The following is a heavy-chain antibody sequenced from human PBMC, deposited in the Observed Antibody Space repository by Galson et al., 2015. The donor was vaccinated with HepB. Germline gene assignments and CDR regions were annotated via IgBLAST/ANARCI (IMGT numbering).Heavy chain of an antibody. J-gene: IGHJ6*02. V-gene: IGHV1-69*04. D-gene: IGHD3-10*01. CDR3: AREVYYGSGSYYHYYYYGMDV. CDR1: GGTFSSYT. CDR2: IIPILGIA. Sequence: SVKVSCKASGGTFSSYTISWVRQAPGQGLEWMGRIIPILGIANYAQKFQGRVTITADKSTSTAYMELSSLRSEDTAVYYCAREVYYGSGSYYHYYYYGMDVWGQGTTVTVSS.